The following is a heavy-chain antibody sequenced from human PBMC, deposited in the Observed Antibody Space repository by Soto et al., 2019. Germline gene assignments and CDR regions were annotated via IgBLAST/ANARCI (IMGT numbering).Heavy chain of an antibody. Sequence: QVQLQESGPGLVKPSQTLSLTCTVSGDSIKSADYLWTWIRQPPGEGLEYIGYIYYTGTISYKPSLQSRAAISLDTSKNQCSLKLTSATATDTAVYYCVRMKTGVSRPVDLWGQGTLVTVSS. CDR2: IYYTGTI. D-gene: IGHD2-15*01. V-gene: IGHV4-30-4*01. CDR1: GDSIKSADYL. CDR3: VRMKTGVSRPVDL. J-gene: IGHJ5*02.